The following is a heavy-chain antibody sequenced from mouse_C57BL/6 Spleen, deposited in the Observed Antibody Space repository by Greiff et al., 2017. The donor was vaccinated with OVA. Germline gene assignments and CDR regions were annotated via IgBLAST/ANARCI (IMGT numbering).Heavy chain of an antibody. CDR3: ERGNDYDIYAMDY. J-gene: IGHJ4*01. CDR1: GYSITSGYY. Sequence: QSGPGLVKPSQSLSLTCSVTGYSITSGYYWNWIRQFPGNKLEWMGYISYDGSTNYNPSLKNRIPITRDTSKNQFFLKLNSVTTEDTATDYCERGNDYDIYAMDYWGQGTSVTVSS. D-gene: IGHD2-4*01. V-gene: IGHV3-6*01. CDR2: ISYDGST.